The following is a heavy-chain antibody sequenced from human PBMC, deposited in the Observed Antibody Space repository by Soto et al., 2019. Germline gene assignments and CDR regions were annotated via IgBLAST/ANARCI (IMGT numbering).Heavy chain of an antibody. CDR1: GYTFTSYG. CDR2: ISAYNGNT. J-gene: IGHJ4*02. V-gene: IGHV1-18*04. Sequence: QVQLVQSGAEVKKPGASVKVSCKASGYTFTSYGISWVRQAPGQGLEWMGWISAYNGNTNYAQKLQGRVTMTTDTSTSTAYMELMSLRSDDTAVYYCARNQRITMIVVVTDFDYWGQGTLVTVSS. CDR3: ARNQRITMIVVVTDFDY. D-gene: IGHD3-22*01.